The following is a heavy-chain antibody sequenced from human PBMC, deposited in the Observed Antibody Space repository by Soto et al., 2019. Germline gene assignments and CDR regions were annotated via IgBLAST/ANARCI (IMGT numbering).Heavy chain of an antibody. J-gene: IGHJ5*02. CDR1: GFSLTTTRMC. D-gene: IGHD3-16*01. V-gene: IGHV2-70*11. CDR2: IDWDDDK. Sequence: SGPTLVNPTQTLTLTCTFSGFSLTTTRMCVNWIRQPPGKALEWLARIDWDDDKYYSKSLKTRLTISKDTSKNQVVLTMTNMDPVGTATYFCARSKPSYDFLGFDPWGQGTLVTSPQ. CDR3: ARSKPSYDFLGFDP.